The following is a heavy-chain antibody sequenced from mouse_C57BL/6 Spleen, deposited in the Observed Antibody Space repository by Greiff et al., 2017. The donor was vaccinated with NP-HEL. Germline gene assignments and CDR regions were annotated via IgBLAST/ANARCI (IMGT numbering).Heavy chain of an antibody. CDR1: GFTFSDYY. Sequence: DVHLVESEGGLVQPGSSMKLSCTASGFTFSDYYMAWVRQVPEKGLEWVANINYDGSSTYYLDSLKSRFIISGDNAKNILYLQMSSLKSEDTATYYCARVEIYYDLWFAYWGQGTLVTVSA. V-gene: IGHV5-16*01. J-gene: IGHJ3*01. CDR2: INYDGSST. CDR3: ARVEIYYDLWFAY. D-gene: IGHD2-4*01.